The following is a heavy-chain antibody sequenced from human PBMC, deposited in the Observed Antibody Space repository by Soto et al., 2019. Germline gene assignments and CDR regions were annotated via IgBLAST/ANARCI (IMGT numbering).Heavy chain of an antibody. D-gene: IGHD2-2*01. CDR2: ISGSGGST. CDR1: GFTFSSYA. CDR3: AKDRDSVVVVPAAAWFDY. Sequence: GGSLRLSCAASGFTFSSYAMSWVRQAPGKGLEWVSAISGSGGSTYYADSVKGRFTISRDNSKNTLYLQMNSLRAEDTAVYYCAKDRDSVVVVPAAAWFDYWGQGTLVTVSS. J-gene: IGHJ4*02. V-gene: IGHV3-23*01.